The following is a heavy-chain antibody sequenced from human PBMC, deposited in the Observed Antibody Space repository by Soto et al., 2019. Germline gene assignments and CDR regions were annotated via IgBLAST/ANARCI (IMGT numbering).Heavy chain of an antibody. CDR3: AKANPELDDFWSGYYQWTYYIDY. Sequence: GGSLRLSCAASGFTFSSYAMSWVRQAPGKGLEWVSAISGSGGSTYYADSVKGRFTISRDNSKNTLYLQMNSLRAEDTAVYYCAKANPELDDFWSGYYQWTYYIDYRGQGTLVTVSS. CDR1: GFTFSSYA. CDR2: ISGSGGST. D-gene: IGHD3-3*01. V-gene: IGHV3-23*01. J-gene: IGHJ4*02.